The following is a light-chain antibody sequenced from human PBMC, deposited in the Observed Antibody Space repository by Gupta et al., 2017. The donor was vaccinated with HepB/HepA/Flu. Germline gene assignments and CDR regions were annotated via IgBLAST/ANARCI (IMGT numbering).Light chain of an antibody. Sequence: EIVRTQSPLSLFVAPGTPASISCSSSQSLLTGCGYYLDWYLQKPGQPPQLLIYLSSNRASGVPDRFSGSASGTDFTLHISRVEAEDAGVYYCMQALQTVTFGQGTKLEIK. CDR3: MQALQTVT. CDR1: QSLLTGCGYY. CDR2: LSS. J-gene: IGKJ2*01. V-gene: IGKV2-28*01.